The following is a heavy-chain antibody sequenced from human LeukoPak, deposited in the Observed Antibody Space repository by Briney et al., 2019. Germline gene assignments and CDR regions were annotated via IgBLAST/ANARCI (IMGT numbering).Heavy chain of an antibody. V-gene: IGHV1-69*06. CDR2: IIPIFGTA. D-gene: IGHD3-10*01. J-gene: IGHJ4*02. CDR3: ATSPAGTYYFDS. Sequence: ASVKVSCKASGGTFSSYAISWVRQAPGQGLEWMGGIIPIFGTANYAQKFQGTVTITADKSTNTAYLELSSLRSEDTAVYYCATSPAGTYYFDSWGPGTRVTVSS. CDR1: GGTFSSYA.